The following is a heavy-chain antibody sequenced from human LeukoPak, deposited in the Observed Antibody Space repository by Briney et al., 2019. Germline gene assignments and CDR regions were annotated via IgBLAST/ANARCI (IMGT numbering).Heavy chain of an antibody. Sequence: GGSLRLSCAASGFTFSSYSMNWVRQAPEKGLEWVSSISSSSSYIYYADSVKGRFTISRDNAKNSLYLQMNSLRAEDTAVYYCARDGRDIAAAGKLPTAYYFDYWGQGTLVTVSS. D-gene: IGHD6-13*01. CDR3: ARDGRDIAAAGKLPTAYYFDY. CDR1: GFTFSSYS. J-gene: IGHJ4*02. V-gene: IGHV3-21*01. CDR2: ISSSSSYI.